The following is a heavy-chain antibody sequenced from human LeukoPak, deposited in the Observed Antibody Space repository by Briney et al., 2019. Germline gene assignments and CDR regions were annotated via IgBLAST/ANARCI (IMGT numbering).Heavy chain of an antibody. CDR2: ISSSGSTI. Sequence: GGSLRLSCAASGFTFSDYYMSWIRQAPGKGLEWVSYISSSGSTIYYADSVKGRFTISRDNAKNSLYLQMNSLRAEDTAVYYCARVLVVPAATSPASQYFDLWGRGTLVTVPS. V-gene: IGHV3-11*01. J-gene: IGHJ2*01. CDR1: GFTFSDYY. D-gene: IGHD2-2*01. CDR3: ARVLVVPAATSPASQYFDL.